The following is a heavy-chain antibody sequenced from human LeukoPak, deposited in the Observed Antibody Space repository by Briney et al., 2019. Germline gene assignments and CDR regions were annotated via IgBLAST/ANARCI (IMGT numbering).Heavy chain of an antibody. J-gene: IGHJ2*01. CDR3: ARITGEVEEWYFDL. V-gene: IGHV6-1*01. CDR1: VDSVSSNSAA. D-gene: IGHD7-27*01. CDR2: TYYRSKWYN. Sequence: SQTLSLTCAISVDSVSSNSAAWNWIRQSPSRGLEWLGRTYYRSKWYNDYAVSVKSRITINPDTSKNQFSLQLNSVTAEDTAVYYCARITGEVEEWYFDLWGRGTLVTVSS.